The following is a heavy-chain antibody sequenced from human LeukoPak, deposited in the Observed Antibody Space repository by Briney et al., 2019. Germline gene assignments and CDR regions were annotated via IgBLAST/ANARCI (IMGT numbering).Heavy chain of an antibody. CDR3: ARVVIVPGATDIYYFGMDV. J-gene: IGHJ6*04. CDR1: EFTFASYS. Sequence: GGSLRLSCAASEFTFASYSMNWVRQAPGKGLEWVSSVTSSSSYILNADSVKGRFTISRDNAKNSLYLQMNSLRAEDTAVYYCARVVIVPGATDIYYFGMDVWGKGTTVTVSS. D-gene: IGHD2-2*01. V-gene: IGHV3-21*04. CDR2: VTSSSSYI.